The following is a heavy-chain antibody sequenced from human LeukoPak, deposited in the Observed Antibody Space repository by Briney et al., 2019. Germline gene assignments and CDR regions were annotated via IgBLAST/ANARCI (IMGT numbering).Heavy chain of an antibody. CDR1: GGSIRSTSYY. Sequence: PSETLSLTCTVSGGSIRSTSYYWGWIRQPPGKGLEWIGSIYYSGSTYYNPSLKSRVTISVDTSKNQFSLKLSSVTAADTAVYYCARDLRLSPYSGGWPLDYWGQGTLVTVSS. J-gene: IGHJ4*02. CDR3: ARDLRLSPYSGGWPLDY. D-gene: IGHD6-19*01. CDR2: IYYSGST. V-gene: IGHV4-39*07.